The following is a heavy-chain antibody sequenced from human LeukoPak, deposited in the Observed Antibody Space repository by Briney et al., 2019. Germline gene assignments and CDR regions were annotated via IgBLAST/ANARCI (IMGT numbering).Heavy chain of an antibody. J-gene: IGHJ4*02. CDR2: ISAYNGNT. V-gene: IGHV1-18*01. CDR1: GYTFTSYG. D-gene: IGHD6-13*01. Sequence: ASVTVSCKASGYTFTSYGISWVRQAPGQGLEWMGWISAYNGNTKYSQKFQGRVTITRDTSASTAYMELSSLRSEDTAVYYCARGLPAGYSSSWYYFDYWGQGTLVTVSS. CDR3: ARGLPAGYSSSWYYFDY.